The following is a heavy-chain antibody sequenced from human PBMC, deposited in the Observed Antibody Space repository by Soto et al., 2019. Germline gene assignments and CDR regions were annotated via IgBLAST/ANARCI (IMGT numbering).Heavy chain of an antibody. Sequence: EVQLVESGGGLVKPGGSLRLSCAASGFTFSSYSMNWVRQAPGQGLEWVSSISSSSSYIYYADSVKGRFTISRDNAKNSLYLQMNSLRAEDTAVYYCARAYRSTPYYFDYWGQGTLVTVSS. D-gene: IGHD2-2*01. J-gene: IGHJ4*02. CDR2: ISSSSSYI. CDR1: GFTFSSYS. CDR3: ARAYRSTPYYFDY. V-gene: IGHV3-21*01.